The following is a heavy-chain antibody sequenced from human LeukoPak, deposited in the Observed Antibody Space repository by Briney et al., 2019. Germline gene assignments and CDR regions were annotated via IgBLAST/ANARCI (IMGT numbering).Heavy chain of an antibody. CDR1: GYTFTSYG. CDR3: ARDLYRDSLPVSWFDP. J-gene: IGHJ5*02. V-gene: IGHV1-18*01. D-gene: IGHD4-11*01. CDR2: ISDYNSNT. Sequence: ASVKVSCKASGYTFTSYGISWVRQAPGQGLEWMGWISDYNSNTNYTQKLQGTVTMTTDTSTSTAYMKLRSLRSDATAVYYCARDLYRDSLPVSWFDPWGQGTLVTVSS.